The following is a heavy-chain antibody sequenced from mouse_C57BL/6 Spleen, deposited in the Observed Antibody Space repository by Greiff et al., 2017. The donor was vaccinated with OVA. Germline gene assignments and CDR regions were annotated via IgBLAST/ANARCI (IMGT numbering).Heavy chain of an antibody. Sequence: EVKVVESGGGLVKPGGSLKLSCAASGFTFSSYAMSWVRQTPEKRLEWVATISDGGSYTYYPDNVKGRFTISRDNAKNNLYLQMSHLKSEDTAMYYCAREREGLLDYWGQGTSVTVSS. CDR3: AREREGLLDY. CDR2: ISDGGSYT. J-gene: IGHJ4*01. V-gene: IGHV5-4*01. CDR1: GFTFSSYA. D-gene: IGHD2-2*01.